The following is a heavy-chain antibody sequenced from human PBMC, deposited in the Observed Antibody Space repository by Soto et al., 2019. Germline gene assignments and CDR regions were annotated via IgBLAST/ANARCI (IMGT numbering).Heavy chain of an antibody. CDR1: GYTFTGYY. D-gene: IGHD4-17*01. V-gene: IGHV1-2*04. J-gene: IGHJ4*02. Sequence: ASVKVSCKASGYTFTGYYMHWVRQAPGQGLEWMGWINPNSGGTNYAQKFQGWVTMTRDTSISTAYMELRSLRSDDTAVYYCARDIYGGPFDYWGQGTLVTVSS. CDR3: ARDIYGGPFDY. CDR2: INPNSGGT.